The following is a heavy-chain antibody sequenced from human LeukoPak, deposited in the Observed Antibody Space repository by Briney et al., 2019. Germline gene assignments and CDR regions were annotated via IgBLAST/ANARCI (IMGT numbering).Heavy chain of an antibody. D-gene: IGHD3-16*01. J-gene: IGHJ4*02. Sequence: GGSLRLSCAASGFTFTGYAMHWVRQAPGKGLEWVAVISYDASSEYYADSVKGRFTISRDNSKNTLYLQMSSLRAEDTAVYYRATDYGKDPLYFDYWGQGTLVTVCS. CDR1: GFTFTGYA. V-gene: IGHV3-30*04. CDR2: ISYDASSE. CDR3: ATDYGKDPLYFDY.